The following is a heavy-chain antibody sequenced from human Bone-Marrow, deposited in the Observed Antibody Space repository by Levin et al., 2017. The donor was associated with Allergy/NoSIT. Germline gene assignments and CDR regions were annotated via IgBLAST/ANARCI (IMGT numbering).Heavy chain of an antibody. D-gene: IGHD2-21*02. CDR1: GFTFSSYA. CDR2: ISGSGGST. CDR3: AKSAPRNYCGGDCYSPYYFDY. V-gene: IGHV3-23*01. J-gene: IGHJ4*02. Sequence: PGGSLRLSCAASGFTFSSYAMSWVRQAPGKGLEWVSAISGSGGSTYYADSVKGRFTISRDNSKNTLYLQMNSLRAEDTAVYYCAKSAPRNYCGGDCYSPYYFDYWGQGTLVTVSS.